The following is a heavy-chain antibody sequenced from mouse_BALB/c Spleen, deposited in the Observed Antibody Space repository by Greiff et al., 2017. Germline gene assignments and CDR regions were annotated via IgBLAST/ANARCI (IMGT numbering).Heavy chain of an antibody. CDR2: IRSKSNNYAT. Sequence: LVESGGGLVQPKGSLKLSCAASGFTFNTYAMNWVRQAPGKGLEWVARIRSKSNNYATYYADSVKDRFTISRDDSQSMLYLQMNNLKTEDTAMDYCVRHNPEYYGSSYVGNYYAMDYWGQGTSVTVSS. D-gene: IGHD1-1*01. V-gene: IGHV10-1*02. CDR3: VRHNPEYYGSSYVGNYYAMDY. CDR1: GFTFNTYA. J-gene: IGHJ4*01.